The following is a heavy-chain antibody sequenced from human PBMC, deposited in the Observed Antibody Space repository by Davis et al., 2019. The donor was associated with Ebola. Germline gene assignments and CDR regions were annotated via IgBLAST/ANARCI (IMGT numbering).Heavy chain of an antibody. D-gene: IGHD5-24*01. CDR2: IYPGDSDT. V-gene: IGHV5-51*01. Sequence: PGGSLRLSCKGSGYSFTSYWIGWVRQMPGKGLEWMGIIYPGDSDTRYSPSFQGQVTISADKSISTAYLQWSSLKASDTAMYYCARHAYFYSDGYNHPSFDYWGQGTLVTVSS. CDR3: ARHAYFYSDGYNHPSFDY. J-gene: IGHJ4*02. CDR1: GYSFTSYW.